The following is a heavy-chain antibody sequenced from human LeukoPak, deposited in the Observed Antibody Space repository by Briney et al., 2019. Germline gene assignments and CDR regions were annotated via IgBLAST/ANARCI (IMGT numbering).Heavy chain of an antibody. J-gene: IGHJ4*02. D-gene: IGHD2-15*01. V-gene: IGHV4-4*07. CDR3: VIGVGWQPDY. CDR1: GGSISSYY. CDR2: IYTSGTT. Sequence: SETLSLTCTVSGGSISSYYWSWIRQPAGKGLEWIGRIYTSGTTNYNPSLKSRLTISADTSKNQFSLQLRSVTAADTAVYYCVIGVGWQPDYWGQGALVTVSS.